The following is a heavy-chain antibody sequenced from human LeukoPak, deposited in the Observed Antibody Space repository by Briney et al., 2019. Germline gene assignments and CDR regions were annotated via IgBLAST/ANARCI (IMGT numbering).Heavy chain of an antibody. J-gene: IGHJ4*02. D-gene: IGHD3-10*01. CDR3: ARDPTNSYGSGTPFDY. CDR1: GYTFTSYG. CDR2: ISAYNGNT. Sequence: ASVKVSCKASGYTFTSYGISWVRQAPGQGLEWMGWISAYNGNTNYAQKLQGRVTMTIDTSTSTAYMELRSLRSDDTAVYYCARDPTNSYGSGTPFDYWGQGTLVTVSS. V-gene: IGHV1-18*04.